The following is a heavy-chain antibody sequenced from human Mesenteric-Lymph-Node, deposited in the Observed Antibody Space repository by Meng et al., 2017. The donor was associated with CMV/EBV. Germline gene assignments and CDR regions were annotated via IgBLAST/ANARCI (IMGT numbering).Heavy chain of an antibody. CDR1: GGSVTRSNSY. J-gene: IGHJ5*02. Sequence: SETLSLTCSVAGGSVTRSNSYWSWIRQPPGKGLEWIGHIFHSGTTTYNSSFKSRLTISIDTSKNEFSLQLKSVTAADTAVYFCARVRFDCSSTSCFAFNYFDPWGQGTLVRLL. V-gene: IGHV4-61*01. CDR3: ARVRFDCSSTSCFAFNYFDP. D-gene: IGHD2-2*01. CDR2: IFHSGTT.